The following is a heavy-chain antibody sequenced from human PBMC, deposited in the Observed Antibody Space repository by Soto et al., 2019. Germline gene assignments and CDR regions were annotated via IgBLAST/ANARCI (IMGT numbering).Heavy chain of an antibody. Sequence: VQLQESGPGLVKPSQTLSLTCTVSGGSISSGADYWSWIRQHPGKGLEWIGYIYSSGSTYYNPSLKSQLTISVDTSKNQFSLKLSSVTAADTAVYYCARGSYCSGAGCYPRFYYYYGMDVWGQGTTVTVSS. CDR1: GGSISSGADY. CDR3: ARGSYCSGAGCYPRFYYYYGMDV. D-gene: IGHD2-15*01. CDR2: IYSSGST. J-gene: IGHJ6*02. V-gene: IGHV4-31*01.